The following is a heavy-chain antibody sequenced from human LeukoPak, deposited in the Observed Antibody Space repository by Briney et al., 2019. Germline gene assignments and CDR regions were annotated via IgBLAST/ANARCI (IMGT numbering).Heavy chain of an antibody. CDR1: GFTFSSYQ. J-gene: IGHJ3*01. CDR2: ISDGGSTT. D-gene: IGHD6-19*01. CDR3: ARDQSGWCLAFDL. Sequence: GGSLRLSCEASGFTFSSYQMNWVRQAPGKGLEWVSYISDGGSTTFYADSVKGRFTISRDNAKSSLYLQMDSLRAEDTAVYYCARDQSGWCLAFDLWGQGTMVTVSS. V-gene: IGHV3-48*03.